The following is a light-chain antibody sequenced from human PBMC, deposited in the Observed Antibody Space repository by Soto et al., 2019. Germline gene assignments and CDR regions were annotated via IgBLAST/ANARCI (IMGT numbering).Light chain of an antibody. Sequence: DIQMTQSPTSLSASVGDRVTITCRASRDITDYLAWYQQKPGQVPKLLISAASTLQSGVPSRFTASGSGTDFTLTITGLRPEDFATYYCQQYKVYPYTFGQGSRLDIQ. J-gene: IGKJ2*01. V-gene: IGKV1-27*01. CDR1: RDITDY. CDR2: AAS. CDR3: QQYKVYPYT.